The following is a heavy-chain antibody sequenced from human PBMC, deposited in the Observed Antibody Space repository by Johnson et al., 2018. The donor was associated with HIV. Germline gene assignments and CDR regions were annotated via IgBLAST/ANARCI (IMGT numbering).Heavy chain of an antibody. CDR2: IYSGGST. V-gene: IGHV3-66*01. CDR1: GFTFSNVW. D-gene: IGHD1-26*01. Sequence: VQLVESGGGVVQPGRSLRLSCAASGFTFSNVWMNWVRQAPGKGLEWVAVIYSGGSTYYADSVKGGFTITRDNSKNTLELKMHSLRAEDTAGYYCARGPWDDAFDIWGQGTMVTVSS. J-gene: IGHJ3*02. CDR3: ARGPWDDAFDI.